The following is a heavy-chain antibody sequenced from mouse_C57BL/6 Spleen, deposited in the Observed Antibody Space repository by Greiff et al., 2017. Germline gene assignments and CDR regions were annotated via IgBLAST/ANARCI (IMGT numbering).Heavy chain of an antibody. CDR3: ARSYGGSFYWYFDV. J-gene: IGHJ1*03. V-gene: IGHV1-69*01. D-gene: IGHD1-1*01. Sequence: VQLQQPGAELEMPGASVKLSCKASGYTFTSYWMHWVKQRPGQGLEWIGEIDPSDSYTNYNQKFKGKSTLTVDKSSSTAYMQLSSLTSEDSAVYYCARSYGGSFYWYFDVWGTGTTVTVSS. CDR1: GYTFTSYW. CDR2: IDPSDSYT.